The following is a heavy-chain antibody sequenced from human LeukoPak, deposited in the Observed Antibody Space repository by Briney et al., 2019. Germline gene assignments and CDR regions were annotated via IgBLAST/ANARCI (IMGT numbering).Heavy chain of an antibody. CDR2: ISSNGDYT. Sequence: GGSLRLSCSASGFTFSSYAMQWVRQAPGKGLEYVSAISSNGDYTYYADSVKGRFTVSRDNSKNTLYLQMSSLRPEDTAVYYCVKGSPYSSGPFGYYYYGMDVWGQGTTVTVSS. D-gene: IGHD6-19*01. CDR1: GFTFSSYA. J-gene: IGHJ6*02. CDR3: VKGSPYSSGPFGYYYYGMDV. V-gene: IGHV3-64D*06.